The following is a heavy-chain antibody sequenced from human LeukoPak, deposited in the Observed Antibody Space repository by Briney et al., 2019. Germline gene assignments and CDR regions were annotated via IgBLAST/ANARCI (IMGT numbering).Heavy chain of an antibody. V-gene: IGHV3-23*01. J-gene: IGHJ6*03. CDR3: AKVPNQRFYYYYMDV. Sequence: GGSLRLSCVVSGFTFSTHAMTWVRQAPGKGLERVSDISGPGGTTYYAASVKGRFTISRDNSKNTLYLQMNSLRAEDTAVYYCAKVPNQRFYYYYMDVWGKGTTVTVSS. CDR2: ISGPGGTT. CDR1: GFTFSTHA. D-gene: IGHD1-14*01.